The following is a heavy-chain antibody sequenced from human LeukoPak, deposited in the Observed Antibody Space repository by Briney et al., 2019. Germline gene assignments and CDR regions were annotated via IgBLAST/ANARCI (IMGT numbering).Heavy chain of an antibody. CDR1: GVSVSSNSAT. J-gene: IGHJ3*02. V-gene: IGHV6-1*01. D-gene: IGHD5-12*01. Sequence: SQTLSLTCAISGVSVSSNSATWNWLTQSPSRGLEWLGRTYYRSKWLNDYAVSVKSRITVNPDTSKNQFSLHLNSVTPEDTAIYYCARDTGAAISTFDIWGQGTMVTVSS. CDR2: TYYRSKWLN. CDR3: ARDTGAAISTFDI.